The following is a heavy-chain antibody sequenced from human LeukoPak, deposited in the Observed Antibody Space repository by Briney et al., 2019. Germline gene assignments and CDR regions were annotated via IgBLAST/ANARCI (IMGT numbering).Heavy chain of an antibody. Sequence: GASVKVSCKASGGTFSSYAISWVRQAPGQGLEWMGRIIPILGIANYAQKFQGRVTITADKSTSTAYMELSSLRSEDTAVYYCARSTYGSGNHRGAFDIWGQGTMVTVSS. V-gene: IGHV1-69*04. CDR3: ARSTYGSGNHRGAFDI. CDR1: GGTFSSYA. CDR2: IIPILGIA. D-gene: IGHD3-10*01. J-gene: IGHJ3*02.